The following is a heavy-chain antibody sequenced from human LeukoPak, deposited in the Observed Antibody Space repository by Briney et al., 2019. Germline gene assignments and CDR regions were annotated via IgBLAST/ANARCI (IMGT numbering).Heavy chain of an antibody. V-gene: IGHV3-21*01. CDR3: ARYYSYGPTSGAFDI. CDR1: GFTFSSYS. Sequence: GGSLRLSCAASGFTFSSYSMNWVRQAPGKGLEWVSSISSSSSYIYYADSVKGRFTISRDNAKNSLYLQMNSLRAEDTAVYYCARYYSYGPTSGAFDIWGQGTMVTVSS. J-gene: IGHJ3*02. D-gene: IGHD5-18*01. CDR2: ISSSSSYI.